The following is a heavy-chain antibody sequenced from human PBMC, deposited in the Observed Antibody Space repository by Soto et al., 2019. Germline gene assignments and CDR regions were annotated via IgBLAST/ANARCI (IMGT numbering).Heavy chain of an antibody. CDR3: ATGGNSSGYLNPSAMDV. Sequence: SETLSLTCTVSGGSISSYYWSWIRQPPGKGLEWIGYIYYSGSTNYNPSLKSRVTISVDTSKNQFSLKLSSVTAADTAVYYCATGGNSSGYLNPSAMDVWGQGTTVTVSS. CDR2: IYYSGST. CDR1: GGSISSYY. J-gene: IGHJ6*02. D-gene: IGHD3-22*01. V-gene: IGHV4-59*01.